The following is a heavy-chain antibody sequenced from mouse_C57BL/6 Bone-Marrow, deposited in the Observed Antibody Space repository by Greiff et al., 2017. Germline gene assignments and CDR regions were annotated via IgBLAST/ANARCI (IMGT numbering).Heavy chain of an antibody. CDR2: IHPNSGST. V-gene: IGHV1-64*01. CDR1: GFTFTSYW. Sequence: QVQLQQPGAELVKPGASVKFSCKASGFTFTSYWMHWVKQRPGQGLEWIGMIHPNSGSTNYNEKFTSKATLTVDKSSSTAYMQLSSLTSEDSAVYYCARYGSDGLWYCDVWDRGKGITVT. CDR3: ARYGSDGLWYCDVWD. D-gene: IGHD6-1*01. J-gene: IGHJ1*03.